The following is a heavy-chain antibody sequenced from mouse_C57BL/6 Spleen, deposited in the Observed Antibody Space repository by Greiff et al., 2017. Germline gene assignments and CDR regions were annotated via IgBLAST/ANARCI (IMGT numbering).Heavy chain of an antibody. Sequence: QVQLQQSGPELVKPGASVKISCKASGYSFTSYYIHWVKQRPGQGLEWIGWIYPGSGNTKYNEKFKGKATLTADTSSSTAYMQLSSLTSEDSAVYYCARSERYYAMDYWGQGTSVTVSS. CDR1: GYSFTSYY. V-gene: IGHV1-66*01. CDR3: ARSERYYAMDY. CDR2: IYPGSGNT. J-gene: IGHJ4*01.